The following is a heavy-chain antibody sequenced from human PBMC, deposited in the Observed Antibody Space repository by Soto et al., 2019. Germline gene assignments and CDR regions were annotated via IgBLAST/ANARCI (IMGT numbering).Heavy chain of an antibody. V-gene: IGHV3-66*01. CDR2: IYSGGST. J-gene: IGHJ4*02. CDR1: GFTVSSNY. Sequence: EVQLVESGGGLVQPGGSLRLSCAATGFTVSSNYMSWVRQAPGKGLEWVSVIYSGGSTNYADSVKGRFTISRDNSKNTLYLQMNSPRAEDTAVYYCAREGVVAASDWGQGTLVTVSS. CDR3: AREGVVAASD. D-gene: IGHD2-15*01.